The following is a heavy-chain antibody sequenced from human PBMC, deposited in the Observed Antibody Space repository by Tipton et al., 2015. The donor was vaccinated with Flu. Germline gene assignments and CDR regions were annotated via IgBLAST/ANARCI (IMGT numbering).Heavy chain of an antibody. Sequence: LRLSCTVSGASLSGGGYYWSWIRQYPGKGLEWIGHILGNGNTFYKPSLKSRFTLSLDTSKTQFSLNVTSVTAADTAVYYCATLAITALYDFDYGGQGTLVTVSS. CDR2: ILGNGNT. V-gene: IGHV4-31*03. CDR1: GASLSGGGYY. D-gene: IGHD1-20*01. J-gene: IGHJ4*02. CDR3: ATLAITALYDFDY.